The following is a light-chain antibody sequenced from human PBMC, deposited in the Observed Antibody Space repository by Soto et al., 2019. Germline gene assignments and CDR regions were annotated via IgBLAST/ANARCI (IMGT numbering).Light chain of an antibody. Sequence: DIQMTQSPSSVSASVGDRVTITCRPSQGISNWLAWYQQKPGKAPKLLIYKASSLETGVPSRFSCSGPGAEFTLTITSPQLDDCASYYCQQYYSYSWRFGQGTTVDIK. CDR1: QGISNW. CDR3: QQYYSYSWR. J-gene: IGKJ1*01. V-gene: IGKV1-5*03. CDR2: KAS.